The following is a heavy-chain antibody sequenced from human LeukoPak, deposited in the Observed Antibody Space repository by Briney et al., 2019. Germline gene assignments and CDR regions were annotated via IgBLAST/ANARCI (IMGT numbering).Heavy chain of an antibody. CDR1: GFTFSVYS. CDR2: INQVGSEK. CDR3: ARVIVVAGTFAWFDP. D-gene: IGHD2-15*01. V-gene: IGHV3-7*05. Sequence: GGPLRLSCAASGFTFSVYSMNWVRQAPGKGLEWVANINQVGSEKYYVDSVKGRFTISRDNAKKSLYLQINSLRAEDTAVYYCARVIVVAGTFAWFDPWGQGTLVTV. J-gene: IGHJ5*02.